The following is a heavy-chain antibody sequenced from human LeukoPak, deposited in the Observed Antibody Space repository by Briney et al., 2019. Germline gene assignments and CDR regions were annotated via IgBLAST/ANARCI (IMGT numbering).Heavy chain of an antibody. Sequence: GGSLRLSCAASGFTFSSYAMHWVRQAPGKGLEWVAVISYDGSNKYYADSVKGRFTISRDNSKNTLYLQMNSLRAEDTAVYYCARGKVLRWLRLHKEVVGPPGYWGQGTLVTVSS. CDR1: GFTFSSYA. V-gene: IGHV3-30*04. J-gene: IGHJ4*02. CDR2: ISYDGSNK. CDR3: ARGKVLRWLRLHKEVVGPPGY. D-gene: IGHD5-12*01.